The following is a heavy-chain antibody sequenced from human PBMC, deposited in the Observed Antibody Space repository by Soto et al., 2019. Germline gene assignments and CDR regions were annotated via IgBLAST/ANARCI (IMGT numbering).Heavy chain of an antibody. D-gene: IGHD3-3*01. J-gene: IGHJ6*02. CDR2: ISAYNGNT. CDR1: GYTFTSYG. Sequence: KGPPASVKVSCKASGYTFTSYGISWVRQAPGQGLEWMGWISAYNGNTNYAQKLQGRVTMTTDTSTSTAYMELRSLRSGDTAVYYCAINYDFWSGYQSYYGMDVWGQGTTVTVSS. CDR3: AINYDFWSGYQSYYGMDV. V-gene: IGHV1-18*01.